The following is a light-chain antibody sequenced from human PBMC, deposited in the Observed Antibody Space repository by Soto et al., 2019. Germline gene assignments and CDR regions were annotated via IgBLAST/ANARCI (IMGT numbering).Light chain of an antibody. CDR1: QSVVGGF. CDR3: QQYGSSPS. V-gene: IGKV3D-20*01. J-gene: IGKJ1*01. Sequence: DIVLTQSPATLSGSPGDRFTLSGGASQSVVGGFFAWYQQKPGLAPRLIIYDTSVRASGVPDRISGSGSGTHFTLTISRLEPEDFAVYYCQQYGSSPSFGQGTKVDIK. CDR2: DTS.